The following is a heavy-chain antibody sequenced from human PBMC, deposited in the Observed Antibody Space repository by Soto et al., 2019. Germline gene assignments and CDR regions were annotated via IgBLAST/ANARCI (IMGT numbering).Heavy chain of an antibody. Sequence: NPSETLSLTCTVSGGSISSYYWSWIRQPPGKGLEWIGYIYYSGSTNYNPSLKSRVTISVDTSKNQFSLKLSSVTAADTAVYYCARVSGYSSGEYFDYWGQGTLVTVSS. CDR3: ARVSGYSSGEYFDY. J-gene: IGHJ4*02. D-gene: IGHD6-19*01. CDR2: IYYSGST. V-gene: IGHV4-59*01. CDR1: GGSISSYY.